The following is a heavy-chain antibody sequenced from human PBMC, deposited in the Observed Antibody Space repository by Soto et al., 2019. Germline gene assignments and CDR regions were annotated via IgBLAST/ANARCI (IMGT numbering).Heavy chain of an antibody. J-gene: IGHJ1*01. Sequence: QVQLHQWGAGLLKPSDTLSLTCAVYGGSFSGYFWTWIRRPPGKGLEWIGEINHSGNTNYSPSLKSRFTISLDTSTNQFSLKLSSVTAADTAVYYCARGLRDSSGYYHVHYFQHWGQGTLVTVSS. CDR3: ARGLRDSSGYYHVHYFQH. CDR1: GGSFSGYF. CDR2: INHSGNT. D-gene: IGHD3-22*01. V-gene: IGHV4-34*01.